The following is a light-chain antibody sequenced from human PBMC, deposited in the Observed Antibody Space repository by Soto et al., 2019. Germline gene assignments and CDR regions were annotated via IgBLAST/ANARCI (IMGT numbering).Light chain of an antibody. CDR2: EVS. V-gene: IGLV2-14*01. Sequence: QSALTQPASVSGSPGQSITISCTGTSSDVGGYNYVSWYQQHPGKAPKLMIYEVSNRPSGVSNRSSGSKSGNTASLTISGLQAEDEADYYCGSYTSSSTLVFGTGTKVTVL. CDR3: GSYTSSSTLV. J-gene: IGLJ1*01. CDR1: SSDVGGYNY.